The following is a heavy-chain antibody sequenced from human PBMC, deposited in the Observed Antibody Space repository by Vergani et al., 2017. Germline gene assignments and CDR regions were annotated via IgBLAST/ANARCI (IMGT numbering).Heavy chain of an antibody. CDR3: TRSRHLLGGTDNWFDP. D-gene: IGHD1-1*01. CDR1: GGSIINTYY. J-gene: IGHJ5*02. CDR2: VRYNGNT. Sequence: QPQLLASGPGLVKPSETLSLTCFVSGGSIINTYYWGWIRQSPGKGLEWMGSVRYNGNTYYKQSLKSRVTISVDKSKNQFSVKWCSVTAADQAVYYCTRSRHLLGGTDNWFDPWGQGALVTVSS. V-gene: IGHV4-39*01.